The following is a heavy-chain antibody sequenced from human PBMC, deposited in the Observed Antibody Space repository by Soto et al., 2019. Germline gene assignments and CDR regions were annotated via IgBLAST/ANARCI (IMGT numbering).Heavy chain of an antibody. CDR2: IHYSGIT. CDR1: GDSISSGDHY. D-gene: IGHD3-22*01. Sequence: SETLSLTCTVSGDSISSGDHYWSWIRQPPGKGLEWIGYIHYSGITYYNPSLKSRLSISVDRSKSQISLKVRSVTAADTAVYYCARDYYDRSRNAFDIWGRGTMVTVS. CDR3: ARDYYDRSRNAFDI. V-gene: IGHV4-30-4*01. J-gene: IGHJ3*02.